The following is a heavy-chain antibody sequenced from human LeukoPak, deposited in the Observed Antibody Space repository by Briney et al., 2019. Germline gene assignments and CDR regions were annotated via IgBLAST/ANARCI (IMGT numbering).Heavy chain of an antibody. CDR3: ARVFLGYCASTCSALHFDP. Sequence: SETLSLTCTVSGGSISSYYWSWIRQPAGKGLEWIGRIYTSGSTYYNPSLKSRLTISVDTSKNQFSLRMNSVTAADTAVYYCARVFLGYCASTCSALHFDPWGQGTLVTVSS. CDR2: IYTSGST. CDR1: GGSISSYY. D-gene: IGHD2-8*01. J-gene: IGHJ5*02. V-gene: IGHV4-4*07.